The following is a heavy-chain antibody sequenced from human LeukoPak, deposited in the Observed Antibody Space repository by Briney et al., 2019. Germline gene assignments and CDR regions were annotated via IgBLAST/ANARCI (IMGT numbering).Heavy chain of an antibody. CDR1: GGSFNSGY. CDR3: ARDGAGRSFYY. V-gene: IGHV4-59*01. Sequence: MSSETLSLTCTVSGGSFNSGYWSWLRQPPGKGLEWIGYIYYSGNTNYNPSLKSRVTISLDTSNNLFPLRLSSVTAADTAIYYCARDGAGRSFYYWGQGTLVTVSS. J-gene: IGHJ4*02. CDR2: IYYSGNT. D-gene: IGHD6-13*01.